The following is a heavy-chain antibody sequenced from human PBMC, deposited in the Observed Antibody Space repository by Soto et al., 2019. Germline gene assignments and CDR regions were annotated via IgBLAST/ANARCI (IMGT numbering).Heavy chain of an antibody. CDR3: ARHVTSGAPHWYFDL. Sequence: QLQLQESGPGLVKPSETLSLICTVSGGSISSSSYFWAWVRQTPGKGLEWIGSIFYSGSVLYNPSLESRVAISVDRSNNQFSLKQTSLTAADTSVYYCARHVTSGAPHWYFDLWGRGTLVTVSS. V-gene: IGHV4-39*01. CDR1: GGSISSSSYF. J-gene: IGHJ2*01. D-gene: IGHD1-26*01. CDR2: IFYSGSV.